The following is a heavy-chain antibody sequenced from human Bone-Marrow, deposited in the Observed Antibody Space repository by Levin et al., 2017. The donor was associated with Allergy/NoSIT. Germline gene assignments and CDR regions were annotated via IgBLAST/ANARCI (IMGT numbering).Heavy chain of an antibody. CDR1: GFTFSSYA. Sequence: PGGSLRLSCAASGFTFSSYAMSWVRQAPGKGLEWVSAISGSGGSTYYADSVKGRFTISRDNSKNTLYLQMNSLRAEDTAVYYCAKDRFVVVVAATRISNWFDPWGQGTLVTVSS. CDR2: ISGSGGST. CDR3: AKDRFVVVVAATRISNWFDP. V-gene: IGHV3-23*01. D-gene: IGHD2-15*01. J-gene: IGHJ5*02.